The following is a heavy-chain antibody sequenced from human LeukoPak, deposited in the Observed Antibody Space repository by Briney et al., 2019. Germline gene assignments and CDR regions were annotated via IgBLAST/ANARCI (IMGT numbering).Heavy chain of an antibody. V-gene: IGHV3-48*03. CDR3: AKGDTAMPLINWFDP. D-gene: IGHD5-18*01. CDR1: GFTFSSYE. Sequence: GGSLRLSCAASGFTFSSYEMNWVRQAPGKGLEWVSYISSSGSTIYYADSVKGRFTISRDNAKNSLYLQMNSLRAEDTAVYYCAKGDTAMPLINWFDPWGQGTLVTVSS. CDR2: ISSSGSTI. J-gene: IGHJ5*02.